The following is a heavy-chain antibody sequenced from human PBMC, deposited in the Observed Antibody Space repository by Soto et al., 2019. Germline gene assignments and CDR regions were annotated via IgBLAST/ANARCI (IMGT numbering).Heavy chain of an antibody. CDR3: ARASLLQQPGY. V-gene: IGHV4-30-4*01. Sequence: QVQLQESGPGLVKPSQTVSLTCTVSGGSVGSGDYYWSWIRQPPGSGPEWIGHIHYSGTTYYTPPFEGRVTISLDTPNNQFSLKLRSVTAADTAVYYCARASLLQQPGYWGQGTQVTVSS. J-gene: IGHJ4*02. CDR2: IHYSGTT. CDR1: GGSVGSGDYY. D-gene: IGHD6-13*01.